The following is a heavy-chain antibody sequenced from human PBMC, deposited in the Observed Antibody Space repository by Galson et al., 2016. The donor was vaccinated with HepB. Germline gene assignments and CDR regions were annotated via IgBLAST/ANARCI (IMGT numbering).Heavy chain of an antibody. Sequence: CAISGDSVSGNGAAAWNWFRQSPSRGLEWLGRTYYRSKWYYEYALSVTSRITISPDTSKNQFSLQLNSVTPEDAAVYFCARGTGNAFDYWGQGTLVTVSS. V-gene: IGHV6-1*01. J-gene: IGHJ4*02. D-gene: IGHD1-1*01. CDR2: TYYRSKWYY. CDR1: GDSVSGNGAAA. CDR3: ARGTGNAFDY.